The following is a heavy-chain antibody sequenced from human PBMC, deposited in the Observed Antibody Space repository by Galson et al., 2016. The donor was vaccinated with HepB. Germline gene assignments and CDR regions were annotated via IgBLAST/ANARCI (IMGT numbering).Heavy chain of an antibody. CDR3: AKRMTIFCLGVSDMDV. V-gene: IGHV3-30*18. CDR2: ISYEGSKQ. CDR1: GFSFSNYG. J-gene: IGHJ6*02. D-gene: IGHD3-3*01. Sequence: SLRLSCAAYGFSFSNYGIHWVRQAPGKGLEWVAEISYEGSKQYYGDSVRGRFTISRDNSKNTVYLQMNSVRAEDTGVYHCAKRMTIFCLGVSDMDVWGQGTTVTVSS.